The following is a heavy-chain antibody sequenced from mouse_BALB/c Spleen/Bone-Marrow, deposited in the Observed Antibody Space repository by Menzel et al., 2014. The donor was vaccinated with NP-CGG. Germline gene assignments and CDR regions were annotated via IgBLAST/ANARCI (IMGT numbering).Heavy chain of an antibody. V-gene: IGHV1S22*01. Sequence: LKESGSELVRPGASMKLSCKASGYTFTSYWMHWVKQRHGQGLEWIGNIYPGSGSTNYDEKFKSKGTLTVDTSSSTAYMHLSSLTSEDSAVYYCTRDQVRRGYYYAMDYWGQGTSVTVSS. CDR3: TRDQVRRGYYYAMDY. CDR2: IYPGSGST. J-gene: IGHJ4*01. D-gene: IGHD2-14*01. CDR1: GYTFTSYW.